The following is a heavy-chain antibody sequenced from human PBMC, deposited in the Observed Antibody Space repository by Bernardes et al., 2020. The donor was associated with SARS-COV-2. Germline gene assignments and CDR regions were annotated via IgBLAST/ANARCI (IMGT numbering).Heavy chain of an antibody. CDR2: INHSGST. D-gene: IGHD2-2*01. J-gene: IGHJ5*02. CDR3: ARGFIVVVPAAHVNWFDP. Sequence: SETLSLTCAVYGGSFSGYYWSWIRQPPGKGLEWIGEINHSGSTNYNPSLKSRVTISVDTSKNQFSLKLSSVTAADTAVYYCARGFIVVVPAAHVNWFDPWGQGTLVTVSS. V-gene: IGHV4-34*01. CDR1: GGSFSGYY.